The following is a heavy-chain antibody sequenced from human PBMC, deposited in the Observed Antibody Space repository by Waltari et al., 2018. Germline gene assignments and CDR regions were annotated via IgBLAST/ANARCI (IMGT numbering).Heavy chain of an antibody. V-gene: IGHV4-39*01. CDR2: ISYSGAT. D-gene: IGHD5-12*01. CDR1: GLSIISHRHY. Sequence: QLQLQESGPGLVKPSEPLSLTCSVSGLSIISHRHYWGWVRQPPGQGLEWMATISYSGATYSSPSLKSRVTISRDTSKNQLSLKLGSVTAADTAVYYCATYIGASVGTAAFDVWGQGTMVTVSS. J-gene: IGHJ3*01. CDR3: ATYIGASVGTAAFDV.